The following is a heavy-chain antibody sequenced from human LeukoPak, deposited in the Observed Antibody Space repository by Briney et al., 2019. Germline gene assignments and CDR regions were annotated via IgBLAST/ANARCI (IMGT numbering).Heavy chain of an antibody. V-gene: IGHV1-18*01. CDR2: ISAYNGNT. CDR1: GYTFTSYG. Sequence: ASVKVSCKASGYTFTSYGISWVRQAPGQGLEWMGWISAYNGNTNYAQKLQGRVTMTTDTSTSTAYMELRSLRSDDTAVYYCARRDYRDEPPNRFDPWGQGTLVTVSS. CDR3: ARRDYRDEPPNRFDP. D-gene: IGHD4-11*01. J-gene: IGHJ5*02.